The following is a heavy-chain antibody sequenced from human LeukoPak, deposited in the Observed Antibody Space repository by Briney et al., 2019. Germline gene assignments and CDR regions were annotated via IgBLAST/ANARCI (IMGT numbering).Heavy chain of an antibody. CDR1: GGTFSSYA. V-gene: IGHV1-69*13. Sequence: ASVKVSCKASGGTFSSYAISWVRQAPGQGLEWMGGIIPIFGTANYAQKFQGRATITADESTSTAYMELSSLRSEDTAVYYCARVPVHYYDSSGYYDYWGQGTLVTVSS. CDR3: ARVPVHYYDSSGYYDY. CDR2: IIPIFGTA. D-gene: IGHD3-22*01. J-gene: IGHJ4*02.